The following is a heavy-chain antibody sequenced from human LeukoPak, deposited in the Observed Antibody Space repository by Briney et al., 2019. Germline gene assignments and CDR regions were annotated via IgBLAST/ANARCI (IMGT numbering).Heavy chain of an antibody. CDR2: ISAYNGNT. CDR3: ARDSDWNTVNYYYGMDV. D-gene: IGHD1/OR15-1a*01. J-gene: IGHJ6*04. CDR1: GYTFTSYG. Sequence: GASVKVSCKASGYTFTSYGISWVRQAPGQGLEWMGWISAYNGNTNYAQKLQGRVTMTTDTSTSTAYMELRSLRSDDTAVYYCARDSDWNTVNYYYGMDVWGKGTTVTVSS. V-gene: IGHV1-18*04.